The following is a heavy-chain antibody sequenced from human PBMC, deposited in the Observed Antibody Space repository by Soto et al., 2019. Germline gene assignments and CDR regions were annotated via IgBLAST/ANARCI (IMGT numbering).Heavy chain of an antibody. V-gene: IGHV3-21*01. D-gene: IGHD2-15*01. CDR1: GFTFSSYS. CDR3: APRSLGEYCSGGSCYS. J-gene: IGHJ4*02. CDR2: ISSSSSYI. Sequence: PGGSLRLSCAASGFTFSSYSMNWVRQAPGKGLEWVSSISSSSSYIYYADSVKGRFTISRDNAKNSLYLQMNSLRAEDTAVYYCAPRSLGEYCSGGSCYSGGRGT.